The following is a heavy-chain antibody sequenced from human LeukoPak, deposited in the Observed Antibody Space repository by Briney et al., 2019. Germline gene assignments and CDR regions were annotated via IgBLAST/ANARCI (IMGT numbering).Heavy chain of an antibody. CDR2: ISGSGGST. D-gene: IGHD1-1*01. V-gene: IGHV3-23*01. J-gene: IGHJ5*01. Sequence: GGSLRLSCAASGFTFSSYAMSWVRQAPGKGLEWVSAISGSGGSTYSADSVRGRFTTSRDNSKNILYLQMNNLRGEDTAVYYCAKAGARGNVNWFDSWGQGTLVTVSS. CDR1: GFTFSSYA. CDR3: AKAGARGNVNWFDS.